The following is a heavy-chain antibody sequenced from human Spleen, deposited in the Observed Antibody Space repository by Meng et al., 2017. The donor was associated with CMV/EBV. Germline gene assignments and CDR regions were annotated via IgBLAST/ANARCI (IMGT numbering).Heavy chain of an antibody. Sequence: QLQPQESGPGLVKPSETLSLTCTVSGGSISSSSYYWGWIRQPPGKGLEWIGSIYYSGSTYYNPSLKSRVTISVDTSKNQFSLKLSSVTAADTAVYYCARDATYSSSWQYYFDYWGQGTLVTVSS. CDR1: GGSISSSSYY. CDR3: ARDATYSSSWQYYFDY. V-gene: IGHV4-39*07. CDR2: IYYSGST. J-gene: IGHJ4*02. D-gene: IGHD6-13*01.